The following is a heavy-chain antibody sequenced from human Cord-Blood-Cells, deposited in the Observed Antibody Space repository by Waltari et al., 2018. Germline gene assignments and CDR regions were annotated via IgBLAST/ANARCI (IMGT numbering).Heavy chain of an antibody. V-gene: IGHV1-58*01. CDR3: AAKGSQGSSSWYYYYYMDV. CDR1: GLTFTSSS. J-gene: IGHJ6*03. Sequence: QLQLVQSGREVKKPGTSVKVYCQPSGLTFTSSSAQWVRQARGQRLEWIGWMVVGRSNTNYAQKFQESVTITSDMSTSTAYMELSSLRSEDTAVYYCAAKGSQGSSSWYYYYYMDVWGKGTTVTVSS. D-gene: IGHD6-13*01. CDR2: MVVGRSNT.